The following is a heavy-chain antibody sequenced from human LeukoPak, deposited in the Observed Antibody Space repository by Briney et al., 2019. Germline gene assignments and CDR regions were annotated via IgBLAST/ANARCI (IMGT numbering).Heavy chain of an antibody. J-gene: IGHJ4*02. CDR2: IRSKANNYAT. Sequence: GGSLRLSCAASGFIFSDFTIYWVRQASGKGLEWVARIRSKANNYATAYAASVKGRFTISRDDSKNTAYLQMNSLKTEDTAVYYCTLLTPRTTRTFWGQGTLVTVSS. V-gene: IGHV3-73*01. CDR3: TLLTPRTTRTF. CDR1: GFIFSDFT. D-gene: IGHD1-14*01.